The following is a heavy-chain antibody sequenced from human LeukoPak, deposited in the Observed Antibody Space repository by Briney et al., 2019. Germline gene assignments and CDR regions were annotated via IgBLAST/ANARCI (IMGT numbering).Heavy chain of an antibody. CDR2: INSDGSST. V-gene: IGHV3-74*01. J-gene: IGHJ4*02. CDR1: GFTFSSYW. Sequence: GGSLRLSCAASGFTFSSYWMHWVRQAPGKGLVWVSRINSDGSSTSYADSVKGRFTISRDNAKNTLYLQMNSLRAEDTAVYYCARASSDSSGWYSQYYFDYWGQGTLVTVSP. D-gene: IGHD6-19*01. CDR3: ARASSDSSGWYSQYYFDY.